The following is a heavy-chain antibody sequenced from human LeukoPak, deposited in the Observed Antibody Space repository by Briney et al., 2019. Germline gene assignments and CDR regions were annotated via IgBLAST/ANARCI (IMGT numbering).Heavy chain of an antibody. CDR3: AKDIRTMVRGVIGY. J-gene: IGHJ4*02. D-gene: IGHD3-10*01. CDR1: GFTFSIYT. CDR2: ISYDGSNK. V-gene: IGHV3-30*04. Sequence: PGGSLRLSCAASGFTFSIYTIHWVRQAPGKGLEWVALISYDGSNKYYGDSVKGRFTISRDNSKNTLYLQMNSLRAEDTAVYYCAKDIRTMVRGVIGYWGQGTLVTVSS.